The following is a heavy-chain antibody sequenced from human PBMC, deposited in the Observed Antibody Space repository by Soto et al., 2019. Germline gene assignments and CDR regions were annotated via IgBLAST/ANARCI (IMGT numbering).Heavy chain of an antibody. CDR1: GGTFSSYA. CDR3: AREATQAEYFQH. CDR2: IIPIFGTA. Sequence: SVKVSCKASGGTFSSYAISWVRQAPGQGLELMGGIIPIFGTANYAQKFQGRVTITADESTSTAYMELSSLRSEDTAVYYCAREATQAEYFQHWGQGTLVTVSS. D-gene: IGHD1-26*01. V-gene: IGHV1-69*13. J-gene: IGHJ1*01.